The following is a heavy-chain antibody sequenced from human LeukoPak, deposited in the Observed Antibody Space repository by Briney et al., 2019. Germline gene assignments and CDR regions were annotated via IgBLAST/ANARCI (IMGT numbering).Heavy chain of an antibody. CDR1: GFTFDDYA. J-gene: IGHJ6*03. D-gene: IGHD2-2*02. Sequence: PGGSLRLSCAASGFTFDDYAMHWVRQAPGKGLEWVSLISWDGGSTYYADSVKGRFTISRDNSKNSLYLQMNSLRAEDTALYYCAKDSCSSTSCYMYYMDVWGKGTTVTVSS. V-gene: IGHV3-43D*03. CDR3: AKDSCSSTSCYMYYMDV. CDR2: ISWDGGST.